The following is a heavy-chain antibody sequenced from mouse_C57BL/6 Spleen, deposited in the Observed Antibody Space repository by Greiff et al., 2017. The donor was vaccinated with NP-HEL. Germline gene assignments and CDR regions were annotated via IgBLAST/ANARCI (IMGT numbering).Heavy chain of an antibody. CDR2: ISDGGSYT. V-gene: IGHV5-4*01. CDR3: ARDGSSYGDAMDY. Sequence: EVKVVESGGGLVKPGGSLKLSCAASGFTFSSYAMSWVRQTPEKRLEWVATISDGGSYTYYPDNVKGRFTISRDNAKNNLYLQMSHLKSEDTAMYYCARDGSSYGDAMDYWGQGTSVTVSS. D-gene: IGHD1-1*01. CDR1: GFTFSSYA. J-gene: IGHJ4*01.